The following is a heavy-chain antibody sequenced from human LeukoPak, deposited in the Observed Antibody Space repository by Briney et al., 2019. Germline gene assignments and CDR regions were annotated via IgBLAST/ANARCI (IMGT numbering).Heavy chain of an antibody. CDR3: ARDDAGSYYVIDY. D-gene: IGHD1-26*01. J-gene: IGHJ4*02. CDR1: GFTFSSYA. CDR2: ISHGGNKE. V-gene: IGHV3-30-3*01. Sequence: PGRSLRLSCAASGFTFSSYAMHWVRQAPGKGLEWVAVISHGGNKEYYADSVKGRFTISRDNSKNTLDLQMNSLRGEETAVYYCARDDAGSYYVIDYWGQGTLVTVSS.